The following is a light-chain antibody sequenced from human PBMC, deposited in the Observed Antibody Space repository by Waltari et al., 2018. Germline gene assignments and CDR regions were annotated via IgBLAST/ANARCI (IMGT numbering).Light chain of an antibody. Sequence: QSALTQPASVSGSPGQSSTISCTGTSSDGGGSNHPPRYQHHPGKTPKLIIYEVSNRPSGVSNRFSGSKSGNTASLTISGLQAEDEADYYCSSYTSSSTLVFGGGTKLTVL. V-gene: IGLV2-14*01. CDR1: SSDGGGSNH. J-gene: IGLJ2*01. CDR3: SSYTSSSTLV. CDR2: EVS.